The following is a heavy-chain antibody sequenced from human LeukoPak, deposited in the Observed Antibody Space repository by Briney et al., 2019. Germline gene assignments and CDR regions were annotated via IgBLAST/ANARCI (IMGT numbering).Heavy chain of an antibody. Sequence: SETLSLTCTVSGVSMRSYYWSWIRQPPGKGLEWIGYIDYSGSTNYNPSLKSRVTISVDTSKNQFSLKLSSVTAADTAVYYCARMGNPATVTTDYWGQGTLVTVSS. CDR3: ARMGNPATVTTDY. CDR1: GVSMRSYY. CDR2: IDYSGST. D-gene: IGHD4-17*01. J-gene: IGHJ4*02. V-gene: IGHV4-59*08.